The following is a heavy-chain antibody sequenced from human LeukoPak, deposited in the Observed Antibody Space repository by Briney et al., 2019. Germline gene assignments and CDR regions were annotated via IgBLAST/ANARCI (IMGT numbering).Heavy chain of an antibody. J-gene: IGHJ4*02. V-gene: IGHV4-39*01. CDR1: GGSISITSYY. CDR2: IYYSGTT. D-gene: IGHD5-18*01. CDR3: ARAYGYSYGYDY. Sequence: SETLSLTCTVSGGSISITSYYWGWVRQPPGKGLEWIGTIYYSGTTFYNPSLKSRVTISVDSSKNQFSLKLSSVTAADTAVYYCARAYGYSYGYDYWGQGTLVTVSS.